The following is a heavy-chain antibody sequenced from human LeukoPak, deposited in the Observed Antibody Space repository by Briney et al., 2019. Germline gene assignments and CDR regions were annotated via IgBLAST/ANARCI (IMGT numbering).Heavy chain of an antibody. J-gene: IGHJ4*02. CDR3: ARGDYYFDY. CDR2: ISYDGSNK. CDR1: GFTFSSYA. Sequence: GGSLRLSCAASGFTFSSYAMHWVRQAPGKGLEWVAVISYDGSNKYYADSVKGRFTISRDNSKNTLYLQMNSLRAEDTAVCYCARGDYYFDYWGQGTLVTVSS. V-gene: IGHV3-30-3*01.